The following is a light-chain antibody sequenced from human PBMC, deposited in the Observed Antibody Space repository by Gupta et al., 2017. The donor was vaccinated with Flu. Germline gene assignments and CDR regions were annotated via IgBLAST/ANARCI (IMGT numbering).Light chain of an antibody. Sequence: SVLAQPPPPSGTPGQRVALPCSGSRSNIGSNSVNWYQQVPGTAPKLLIYGSNQRPSGVPDRVSGSKSGTSAALAISGLQSEDEADYYCAAWDDSLNGHYVFGTGTKVTVV. V-gene: IGLV1-44*01. CDR2: GSN. CDR1: RSNIGSNS. J-gene: IGLJ1*01. CDR3: AAWDDSLNGHYV.